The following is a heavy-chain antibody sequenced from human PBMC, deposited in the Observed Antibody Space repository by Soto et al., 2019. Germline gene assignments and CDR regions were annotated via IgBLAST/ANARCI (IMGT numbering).Heavy chain of an antibody. J-gene: IGHJ6*02. CDR1: GYTFTSYD. D-gene: IGHD6-6*01. Sequence: ASVKVSCKASGYTFTSYDINWVRQATGQGLEWMGWMNPNSGNTGYAQKFQGRVTMTRNTSISTAYMELSSLRSEDTAVYYCARSSRGRSPIAARAPYYYYGMDVWGQGTTVTVSS. V-gene: IGHV1-8*01. CDR3: ARSSRGRSPIAARAPYYYYGMDV. CDR2: MNPNSGNT.